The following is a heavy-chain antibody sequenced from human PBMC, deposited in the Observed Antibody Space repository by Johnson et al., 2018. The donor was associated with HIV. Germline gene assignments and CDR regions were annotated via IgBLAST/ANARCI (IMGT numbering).Heavy chain of an antibody. Sequence: YYVDSVKGRFTISRDNAKNSLYLQMNSLRAEDTAVYYCARVLFNFWSGYSDAFDIWGQGTMVTVSS. J-gene: IGHJ3*02. CDR3: ARVLFNFWSGYSDAFDI. V-gene: IGHV3-7*01. D-gene: IGHD3-3*01.